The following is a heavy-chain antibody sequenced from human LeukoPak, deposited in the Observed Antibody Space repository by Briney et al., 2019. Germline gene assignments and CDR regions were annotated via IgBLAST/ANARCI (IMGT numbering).Heavy chain of an antibody. J-gene: IGHJ3*01. Sequence: PGGSLRLSCAASGFTFSNYGMSWVRQAPGKGLEWVSGISGSGDSTFYADSVKGRFTISRDNAQSSLYLQMNSLRAGDTAVYYCARQAVARPFDLWGQGTMVAVSS. V-gene: IGHV3-23*01. CDR3: ARQAVARPFDL. CDR2: ISGSGDST. CDR1: GFTFSNYG.